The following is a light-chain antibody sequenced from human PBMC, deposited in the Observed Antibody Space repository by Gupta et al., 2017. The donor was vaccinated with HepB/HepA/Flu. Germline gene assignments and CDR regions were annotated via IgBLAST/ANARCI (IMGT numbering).Light chain of an antibody. J-gene: IGKJ1*01. Sequence: DIQMTQSPSTLFASVGDRVTITCRASQSISSWLAWYQQKPGKAPNLLIYQASSLESGVPSRFNGSGSRTEFTLTISGLQPSDFATYYCQHYHGYRTFGQGTKVEIK. CDR3: QHYHGYRT. CDR2: QAS. CDR1: QSISSW. V-gene: IGKV1-5*03.